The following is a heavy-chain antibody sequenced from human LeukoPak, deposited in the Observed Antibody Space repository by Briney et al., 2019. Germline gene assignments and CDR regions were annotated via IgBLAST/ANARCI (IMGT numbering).Heavy chain of an antibody. CDR3: ARGRNVVATSGYFDY. CDR2: ISSSSSTI. Sequence: PGGSLRLSCAASGFTFSSYSMNWVRQAPGKGLEWVSYISSSSSTIYYADSVKGRFTISRDNAKNSLYLQMNSLRPEDTAVYYCARGRNVVATSGYFDYWGQGTLVTVSS. V-gene: IGHV3-48*01. J-gene: IGHJ4*02. D-gene: IGHD5-12*01. CDR1: GFTFSSYS.